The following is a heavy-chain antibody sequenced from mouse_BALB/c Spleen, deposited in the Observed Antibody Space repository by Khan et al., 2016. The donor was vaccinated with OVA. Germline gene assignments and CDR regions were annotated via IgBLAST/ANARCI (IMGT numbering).Heavy chain of an antibody. CDR1: GYSFTGYF. V-gene: IGHV1-20*02. J-gene: IGHJ2*01. Sequence: VQLQQSGPELVKPGASVKISCKASGYSFTGYFMNWVMQSHGKSLEWIGRINPHIGETFYNQKFTGKATLSVDESSSTAHMELRSLASVDSAVYYCTRKNGSDFDYWGQGTTLTVSS. CDR2: INPHIGET. D-gene: IGHD1-1*01. CDR3: TRKNGSDFDY.